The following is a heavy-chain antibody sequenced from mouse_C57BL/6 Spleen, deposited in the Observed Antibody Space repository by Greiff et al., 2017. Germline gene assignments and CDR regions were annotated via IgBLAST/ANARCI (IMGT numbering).Heavy chain of an antibody. CDR3: ARGGDGYGGDAMDY. Sequence: LVESGPELVKPGASVKISCKASGYSFTGYYMNWVKQSPEKSLEWIGEINPSTGGTTYNQKFKAKATLTVDKSSSTAYMQLKSLTSEDSAVYYCARGGDGYGGDAMDYWGQGTSVTVSS. CDR2: INPSTGGT. CDR1: GYSFTGYY. J-gene: IGHJ4*01. V-gene: IGHV1-42*01. D-gene: IGHD2-2*01.